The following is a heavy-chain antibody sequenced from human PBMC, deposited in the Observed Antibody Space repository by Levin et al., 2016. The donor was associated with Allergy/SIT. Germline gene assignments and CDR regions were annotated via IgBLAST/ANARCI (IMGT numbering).Heavy chain of an antibody. CDR1: GFTFNSYA. D-gene: IGHD1-26*01. CDR3: ARENWSYGTGWLDP. CDR2: IVVDSGDT. V-gene: IGHV1-58*02. J-gene: IGHJ5*02. Sequence: SVKVSCKASGFTFNSYAMQWVRQARGQRLEWIGWIVVDSGDTNYAQKFQERVTITRDMSAGTAYMELSSLRSEDTAVYYCARENWSYGTGWLDPWGQGTLVIVSS.